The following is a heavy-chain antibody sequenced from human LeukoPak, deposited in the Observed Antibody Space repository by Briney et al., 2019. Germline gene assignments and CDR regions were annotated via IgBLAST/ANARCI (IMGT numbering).Heavy chain of an antibody. D-gene: IGHD6-19*01. CDR2: ISAYNGNT. J-gene: IGHJ4*02. Sequence: ASVMVSCKASGYTFTSYGVSWVRQNPGQGLEWMGWISAYNGNTNYAQKLQGRVTMTTDTSTSTAYMELRSLRSDDTAVYYCARVIQQWLVLFDYWGQGTLVTVSS. V-gene: IGHV1-18*01. CDR1: GYTFTSYG. CDR3: ARVIQQWLVLFDY.